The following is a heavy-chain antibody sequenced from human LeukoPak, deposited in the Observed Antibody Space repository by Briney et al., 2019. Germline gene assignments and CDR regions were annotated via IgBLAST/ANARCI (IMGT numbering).Heavy chain of an antibody. J-gene: IGHJ4*02. V-gene: IGHV5-51*01. CDR3: ARRHYYDSSDYLAYFDY. Sequence: GESLKISCKGSGYSFTNYWIGWVRQMPGKGLEWMGIIYPGDSDTRYSPSFQGQVTISADKSISTAYLQWSSLKASDTAMYYCARRHYYDSSDYLAYFDYWGQGTLVIVSS. CDR2: IYPGDSDT. CDR1: GYSFTNYW. D-gene: IGHD3-22*01.